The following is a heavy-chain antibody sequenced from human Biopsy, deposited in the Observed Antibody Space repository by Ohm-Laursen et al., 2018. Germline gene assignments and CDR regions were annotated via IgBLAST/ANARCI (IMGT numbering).Heavy chain of an antibody. CDR2: IYTGGGT. CDR1: GFTVSSTY. V-gene: IGHV3-53*01. CDR3: AREGRDY. Sequence: SLRLSCAASGFTVSSTYMSWVRQAPGKGLEWVSVIYTGGGTFYADSVKGRFTISRDKSKNTLYLQMNNLTAEDTAVYYCAREGRDYWGQGTLVTVSS. J-gene: IGHJ4*02.